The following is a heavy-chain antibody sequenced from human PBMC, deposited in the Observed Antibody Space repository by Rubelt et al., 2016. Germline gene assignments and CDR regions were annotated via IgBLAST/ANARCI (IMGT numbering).Heavy chain of an antibody. CDR1: GFIFSSSG. J-gene: IGHJ4*02. CDR2: CSHDGTKK. V-gene: IGHV3-30*18. CDR3: AKPLKSCSGGSCYSSFHY. D-gene: IGHD2-15*01. Sequence: VQLVESGGGLVKPGGSLRLSCAASGFIFSSSGMHWVRLTPGKGLEWVAVCSHDGTKKYSADSVKARFTISRDTAKNSLYLQMNSLTAEDTAVYYCAKPLKSCSGGSCYSSFHYWGQGTLVTVSS.